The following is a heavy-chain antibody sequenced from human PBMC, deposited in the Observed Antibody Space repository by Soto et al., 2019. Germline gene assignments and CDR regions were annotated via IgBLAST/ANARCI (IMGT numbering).Heavy chain of an antibody. CDR2: ISGSGGST. J-gene: IGHJ4*02. V-gene: IGHV3-23*01. D-gene: IGHD3-10*01. CDR3: ATAYYYGSGSYYSPRPFPDY. CDR1: GFTFSSYA. Sequence: HPGGSLRLSCAASGFTFSSYAMSWVRQAPGKGLEWVSAISGSGGSTYYADSVKGRFTISRDNSKNTLYLQMNSLRAEDTAVYYCATAYYYGSGSYYSPRPFPDYWGQGTLVTVS.